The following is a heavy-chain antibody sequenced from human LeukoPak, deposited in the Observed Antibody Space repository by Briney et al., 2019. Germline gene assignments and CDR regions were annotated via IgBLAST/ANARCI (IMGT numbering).Heavy chain of an antibody. CDR1: GGSISSYY. Sequence: SETLSLTCTVSGGSISSYYWSWIRQPPGKGLEWIGCIYYSGSTNYNPSLKSRVTISVDTSKNQFSLKLSSVTAADTAVYYCARARGVITPDWFDPWGQGTLVTVSS. CDR3: ARARGVITPDWFDP. CDR2: IYYSGST. V-gene: IGHV4-59*01. D-gene: IGHD3-10*01. J-gene: IGHJ5*02.